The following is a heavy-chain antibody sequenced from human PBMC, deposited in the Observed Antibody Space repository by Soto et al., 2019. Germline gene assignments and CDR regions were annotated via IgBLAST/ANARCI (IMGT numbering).Heavy chain of an antibody. CDR3: ATHRSGRFLESLPEGSLGY. Sequence: ASVKVSCKVSGYTLTDLSMQWVRQAPGKGLEWMGGFDPEDGETIYAQKFQGRVTMTEDTATDTAYMELSSLRSEDTAVYYCATHRSGRFLESLPEGSLGYWGQGTLVTVSS. J-gene: IGHJ4*02. CDR2: FDPEDGET. V-gene: IGHV1-24*01. CDR1: GYTLTDLS. D-gene: IGHD3-3*01.